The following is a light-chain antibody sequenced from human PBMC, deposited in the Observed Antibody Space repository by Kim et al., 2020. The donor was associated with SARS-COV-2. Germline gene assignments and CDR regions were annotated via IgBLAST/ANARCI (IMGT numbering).Light chain of an antibody. CDR3: QQHGDWPIT. J-gene: IGKJ5*01. Sequence: EIVLTQSPASLSLSPGESATLSCGASQTIANSLAWYQQKPGQPPRLLIYDASKRATGLSSRFTGSGSGTDFTLTISGLQRDDFAIYFCQQHGDWPITFGQGTRLEIK. CDR2: DAS. V-gene: IGKV3-11*01. CDR1: QTIANS.